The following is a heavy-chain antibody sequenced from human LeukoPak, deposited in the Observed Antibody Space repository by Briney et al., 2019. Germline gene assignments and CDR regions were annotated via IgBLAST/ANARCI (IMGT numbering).Heavy chain of an antibody. CDR3: ARGPIAAAGAYYYNYYMDV. Sequence: PGGSLRLSCAASGFTFSSYAMHWVRPAPGEGLEYVSAIIRNGGSTYYANSVKGRFTISRDNSKNTLYIQMGSLRAEDTAVYYCARGPIAAAGAYYYNYYMDVWGKGATLAVAS. D-gene: IGHD6-13*01. CDR1: GFTFSSYA. J-gene: IGHJ6*03. V-gene: IGHV3-64*01. CDR2: IIRNGGST.